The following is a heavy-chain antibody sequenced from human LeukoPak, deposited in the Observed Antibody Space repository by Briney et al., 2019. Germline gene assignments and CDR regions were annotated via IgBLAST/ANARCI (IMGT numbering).Heavy chain of an antibody. Sequence: GGSLRLSCSASGFSLSSYAMHGVRQAPGKGLEHVSAISSNGGSTYYADSVKGRLTISRDNSKNTLYLQMSSLRAEDTAVYYCVKGNRSPSSIYGMDVWGQGTTVTVSS. V-gene: IGHV3-64D*09. J-gene: IGHJ6*02. CDR3: VKGNRSPSSIYGMDV. D-gene: IGHD6-6*01. CDR2: ISSNGGST. CDR1: GFSLSSYA.